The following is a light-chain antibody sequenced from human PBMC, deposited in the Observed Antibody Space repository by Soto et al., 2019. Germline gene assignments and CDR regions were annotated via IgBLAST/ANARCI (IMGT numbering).Light chain of an antibody. Sequence: SYELTQPPSVSVAPGQTARITCGGTNIGSKSVHWYQQKPGQAPVLVVYDDSDRPPGIPERFSGSNSGNTATLTISRVEAGDEADYYCQVWDSSSDHVVFGGGTQLTVL. CDR1: NIGSKS. V-gene: IGLV3-21*02. J-gene: IGLJ2*01. CDR2: DDS. CDR3: QVWDSSSDHVV.